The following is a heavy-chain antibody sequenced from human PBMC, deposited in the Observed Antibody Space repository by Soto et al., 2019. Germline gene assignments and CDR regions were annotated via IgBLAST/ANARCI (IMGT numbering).Heavy chain of an antibody. CDR3: ARTDYDYIWGSYRYTYYYMDV. D-gene: IGHD3-16*02. CDR2: IYESGST. CDR1: GGSISSYY. V-gene: IGHV4-59*08. J-gene: IGHJ6*03. Sequence: QVQLQESGPGLVKPSETLSLTCTVSGGSISSYYWSWIRQPPGKGLEWLGYIYESGSTNYNPALKTRVTISVDTSKNQFSLKLSSVTAADTAVYYCARTDYDYIWGSYRYTYYYMDVWGKGTTVTVSS.